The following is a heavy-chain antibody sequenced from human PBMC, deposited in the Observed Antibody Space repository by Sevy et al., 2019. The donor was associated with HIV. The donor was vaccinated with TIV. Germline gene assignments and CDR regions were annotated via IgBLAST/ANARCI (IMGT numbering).Heavy chain of an antibody. J-gene: IGHJ4*02. CDR2: LSFGCGEI. V-gene: IGHV3-23*01. D-gene: IGHD2-8*01. CDR1: GFTFSKYS. CDR3: AREGCTKPHDY. Sequence: GRSLRLSCAASGFTFSKYSMSWVRQPPVKGLEWVSTLSFGCGEINHADSVKGRFTISRDNSKNSPYLQMNNLRAEDTAVYYCAREGCTKPHDYWGQGTLVTVSS.